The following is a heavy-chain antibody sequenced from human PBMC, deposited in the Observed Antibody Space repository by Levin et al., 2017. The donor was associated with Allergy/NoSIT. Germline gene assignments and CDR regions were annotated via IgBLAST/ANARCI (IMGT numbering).Heavy chain of an antibody. CDR3: ARGRGDYDILTGYYPPYWYFDL. CDR1: GFTVSSNY. V-gene: IGHV3-66*02. D-gene: IGHD3-9*01. J-gene: IGHJ2*01. Sequence: GGSLRLSCAASGFTVSSNYMSWVRQAPGKGLEWVSVIYSGGSTYYADSVKGRFTISRDNSKNTLYLQMNSLRAEDTAVYYCARGRGDYDILTGYYPPYWYFDLWGRGTLVTVSS. CDR2: IYSGGST.